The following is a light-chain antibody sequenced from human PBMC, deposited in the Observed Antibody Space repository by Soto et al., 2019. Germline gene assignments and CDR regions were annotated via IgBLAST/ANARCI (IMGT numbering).Light chain of an antibody. CDR3: LLSYSGRPV. CDR1: TGAVTSSHY. V-gene: IGLV7-46*01. CDR2: DTN. J-gene: IGLJ7*01. Sequence: QAVVTQEPSLTVSQGETVTLTCDSSTGAVTSSHYPYWFQQKPGQAPRTLIYDTNNKHSWTPARFSGSLLGGKAALTLSGAQPEDEADYYCLLSYSGRPVFGGGTQLTVL.